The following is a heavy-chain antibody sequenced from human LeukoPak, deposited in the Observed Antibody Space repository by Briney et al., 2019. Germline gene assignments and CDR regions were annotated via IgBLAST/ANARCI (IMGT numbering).Heavy chain of an antibody. D-gene: IGHD2-2*02. J-gene: IGHJ5*02. Sequence: ASVKVSCKASGGTFSSYAISWVRQAPGQGLEWMGGIIPIFGTANYAQKFQGRVTITADESTSTAYMELSSLRSEDTAVYYCARGVVPAAIFAGFDHWGQGTLVTVSS. CDR3: ARGVVPAAIFAGFDH. CDR1: GGTFSSYA. CDR2: IIPIFGTA. V-gene: IGHV1-69*01.